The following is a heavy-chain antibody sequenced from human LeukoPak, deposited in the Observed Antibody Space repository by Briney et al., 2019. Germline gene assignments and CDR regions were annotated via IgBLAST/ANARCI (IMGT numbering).Heavy chain of an antibody. CDR3: AREWELLVNDAFDI. J-gene: IGHJ3*02. V-gene: IGHV1-2*02. D-gene: IGHD1-26*01. CDR1: GYTFTGYY. CDR2: INPNSGGT. Sequence: ASVNVSCKASGYTFTGYYMHWVRQAPGQGLEWMGWINPNSGGTNYAQKFQGRLTMTRDTSISTAYMELSRLRSDDTAVYYCAREWELLVNDAFDIWGQGTMVTVSS.